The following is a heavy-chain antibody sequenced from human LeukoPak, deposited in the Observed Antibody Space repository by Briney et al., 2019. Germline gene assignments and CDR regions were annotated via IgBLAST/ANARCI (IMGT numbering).Heavy chain of an antibody. D-gene: IGHD5-12*01. CDR1: GGSISGYF. Sequence: SETLSLTCTVSGGSISGYFWSWIRQPAGKGLEWIGRIYSSGSNNYNPSLKSRVTMSLDTSKNHLSLNLSSVTAADTAVYYCAREPTSGREPASGRPLDYWGQGTLVTVSS. CDR2: IYSSGSN. J-gene: IGHJ4*02. CDR3: AREPTSGREPASGRPLDY. V-gene: IGHV4-4*07.